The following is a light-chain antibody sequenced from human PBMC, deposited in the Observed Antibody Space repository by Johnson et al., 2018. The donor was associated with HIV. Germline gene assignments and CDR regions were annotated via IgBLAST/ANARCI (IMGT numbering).Light chain of an antibody. Sequence: QSVLTQPHSVSAAPGQKVTISCSGSSSNIGNNYVSWYQQLPGTAPKLLIYENNKRPSGIPDRFSGSKSGTSATLGITGLQTGDEADYYCGTGDSSLSAGRYVFGTGTKVTVL. J-gene: IGLJ1*01. V-gene: IGLV1-51*02. CDR2: ENN. CDR1: SSNIGNNY. CDR3: GTGDSSLSAGRYV.